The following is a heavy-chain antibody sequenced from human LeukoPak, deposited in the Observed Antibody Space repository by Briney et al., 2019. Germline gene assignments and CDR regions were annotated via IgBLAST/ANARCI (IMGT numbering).Heavy chain of an antibody. V-gene: IGHV3-48*03. Sequence: PGGSLRLSCAASGFTFSRYEMNWVRQAPGKGLEWVSYISSSGSSIYYADSVKGRFTTSRDNAKNLLFLQMNSLRAEDTAIYHCARSLFPFFDYWGQGSLVTVSS. D-gene: IGHD3-3*01. CDR1: GFTFSRYE. CDR3: ARSLFPFFDY. CDR2: ISSSGSSI. J-gene: IGHJ4*02.